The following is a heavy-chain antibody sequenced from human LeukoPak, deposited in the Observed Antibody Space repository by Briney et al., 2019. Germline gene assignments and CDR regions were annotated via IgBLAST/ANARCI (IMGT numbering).Heavy chain of an antibody. V-gene: IGHV3-7*01. CDR1: RFTFSTYW. Sequence: GGSLRLSCAASRFTFSTYWMGWVRQAPGKGLEWEATIQQDGSVQHYLDSVKGRFTISRDNGKNSLYLQMNTLRAEDTAVYYCAGARGWEFSSWGQGTLVTVSS. D-gene: IGHD1-26*01. CDR3: AGARGWEFSS. CDR2: IQQDGSVQ. J-gene: IGHJ5*02.